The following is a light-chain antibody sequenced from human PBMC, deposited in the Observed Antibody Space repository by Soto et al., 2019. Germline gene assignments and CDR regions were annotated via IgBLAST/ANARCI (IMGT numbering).Light chain of an antibody. CDR3: CSYAGNYSYV. CDR2: DVS. V-gene: IGLV2-11*01. J-gene: IGLJ1*01. Sequence: SALTQPRSVSGSPGQSVTISCTGTSSDVGAYNYVSWYQQHPGKAPKLMTYDVSKRPSGVPDRFSGSKSGNTASLTISGLQAEDESDYYCCSYAGNYSYVFGTGTKVTVL. CDR1: SSDVGAYNY.